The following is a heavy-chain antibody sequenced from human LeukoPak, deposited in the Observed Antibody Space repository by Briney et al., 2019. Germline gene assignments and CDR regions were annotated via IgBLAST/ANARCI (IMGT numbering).Heavy chain of an antibody. CDR2: IYPGDSDT. V-gene: IGHV5-51*01. CDR1: GYSFTSYW. Sequence: GASLKISCKGSGYSFTSYWIGWVRQLPGKGLEWMGIIYPGDSDTRYSPSFQGQVTISADKSISTAYLQWSSLKASDTAMYYCARHRSDTTGDPHPFDYWGQGTLVTVSS. CDR3: ARHRSDTTGDPHPFDY. D-gene: IGHD1-1*01. J-gene: IGHJ4*02.